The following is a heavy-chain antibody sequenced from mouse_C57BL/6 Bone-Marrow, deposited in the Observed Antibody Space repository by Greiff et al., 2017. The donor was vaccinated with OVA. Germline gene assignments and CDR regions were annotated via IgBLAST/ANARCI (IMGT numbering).Heavy chain of an antibody. CDR2: INSDGGST. CDR1: EYEFPSHD. J-gene: IGHJ3*01. CDR3: AREGDGYPFAY. D-gene: IGHD2-3*01. Sequence: EVKLMESGGGLVQPGESLKLSCQSNEYEFPSHDMSWVRKTPEKRLELVAAINSDGGSTYYPDTMERRFIISRDNTKKTLYLQMSSLRSEDTALYYCAREGDGYPFAYWGQGTLVTVSA. V-gene: IGHV5-2*01.